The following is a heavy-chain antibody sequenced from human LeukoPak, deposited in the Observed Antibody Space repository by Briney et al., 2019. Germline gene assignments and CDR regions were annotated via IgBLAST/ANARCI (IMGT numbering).Heavy chain of an antibody. Sequence: GGSLRLSCAASGFTFSSYAMSWVRQAPGKGLEWVSAISGSGGSTYYADSVKGRFTISRDNSKNTLYLQMNSLRAEDTAVYYCAKARAVVPAAEFDYWGQGTLVTVSP. D-gene: IGHD2-2*01. J-gene: IGHJ4*02. CDR2: ISGSGGST. CDR3: AKARAVVPAAEFDY. CDR1: GFTFSSYA. V-gene: IGHV3-23*01.